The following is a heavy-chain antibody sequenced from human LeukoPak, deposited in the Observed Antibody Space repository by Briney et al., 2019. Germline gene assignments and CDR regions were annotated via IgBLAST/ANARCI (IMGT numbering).Heavy chain of an antibody. Sequence: SETLSLTCTVSGGSISSSSYYWGWIRQPPGKGLEWIGSIYYSGSTYYNPSLKSRVTISVDTSKNQFSLKLSSVTAADTAVYYCARRSGSGSYYIPPLDYWGQGTLVTVSS. D-gene: IGHD3-10*01. J-gene: IGHJ4*02. V-gene: IGHV4-39*01. CDR1: GGSISSSSYY. CDR3: ARRSGSGSYYIPPLDY. CDR2: IYYSGST.